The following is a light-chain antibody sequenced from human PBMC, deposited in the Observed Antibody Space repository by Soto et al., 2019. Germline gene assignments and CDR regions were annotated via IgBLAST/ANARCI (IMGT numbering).Light chain of an antibody. CDR3: QQLNTYPVT. J-gene: IGKJ4*01. V-gene: IGKV1-9*01. CDR2: AAS. CDR1: QGISRY. Sequence: IQLTQSPSSLSASVGDSVTITCRASQGISRYLAWHQPKPGRAPQLLISAASTLQSGVPSRFSGSGSGTHFTLVISSLQPEDFATYYCQQLNTYPVTFGGGTKVDIK.